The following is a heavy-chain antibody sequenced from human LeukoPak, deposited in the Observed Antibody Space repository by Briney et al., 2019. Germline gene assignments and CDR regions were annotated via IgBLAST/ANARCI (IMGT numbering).Heavy chain of an antibody. Sequence: PSETLSLTCTVSGGSISSSSYYWGWIRQPPGKGLEWIGSIYYSGSTYYNPSLKSRVTISVDTSKNQFSLKLSSVTAADTAVYYCARVAAVANFGGVDYWGQGTLVTVSS. V-gene: IGHV4-39*07. CDR2: IYYSGST. J-gene: IGHJ4*02. CDR3: ARVAAVANFGGVDY. CDR1: GGSISSSSYY. D-gene: IGHD4-23*01.